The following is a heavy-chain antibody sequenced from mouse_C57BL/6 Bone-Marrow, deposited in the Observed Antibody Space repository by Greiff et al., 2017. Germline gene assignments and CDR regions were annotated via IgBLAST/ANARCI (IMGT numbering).Heavy chain of an antibody. D-gene: IGHD2-2*01. Sequence: VQLQQPGAELVKPGASVKVSCKASGYTFTSYWMHWVKQRPGQGLEWIGRIHPSDSDTNYNQKFKGKATLTVDKSSSTAYMQLSSLTSEDSAVYYCATLSTMVTTGCAYWGQGTLVTVSA. V-gene: IGHV1-74*01. CDR2: IHPSDSDT. J-gene: IGHJ3*01. CDR1: GYTFTSYW. CDR3: ATLSTMVTTGCAY.